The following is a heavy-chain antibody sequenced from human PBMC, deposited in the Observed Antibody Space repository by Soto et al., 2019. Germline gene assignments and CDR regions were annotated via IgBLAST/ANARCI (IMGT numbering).Heavy chain of an antibody. J-gene: IGHJ4*02. CDR3: ARRTDTAIYYFDY. D-gene: IGHD5-18*01. CDR2: IYPGDSET. V-gene: IGHV5-51*01. Sequence: GESLKISCEGSGDTFSRFLIGWVRQRPGKGLEWMGIIYPGDSETRYSPSFQGQVTISVDKSISTAYLQWSSLKASDTAVYYCARRTDTAIYYFDYWGQGTLVTVAS. CDR1: GDTFSRFL.